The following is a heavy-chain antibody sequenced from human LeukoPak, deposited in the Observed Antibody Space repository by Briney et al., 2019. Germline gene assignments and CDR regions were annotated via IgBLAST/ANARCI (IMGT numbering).Heavy chain of an antibody. CDR3: AERMPTLGGPFDI. CDR1: GFTFRCYH. D-gene: IGHD5-24*01. CDR2: IIGSGGSK. J-gene: IGHJ3*02. Sequence: GSLSLSFAASGFTFRCYHMSWVRPAPGKGPGWVSAIIGSGGSKYNADSVKGRCSISSDNSKHTLYQQMNSLRADDAAVYYCAERMPTLGGPFDIWGQGTMVTVSS. V-gene: IGHV3-23*01.